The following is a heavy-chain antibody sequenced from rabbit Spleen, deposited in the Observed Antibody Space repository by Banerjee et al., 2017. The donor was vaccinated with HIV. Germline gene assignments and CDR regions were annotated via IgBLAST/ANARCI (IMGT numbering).Heavy chain of an antibody. D-gene: IGHD1-1*01. Sequence: QPLEESGGDLVKPAASLTLTWIASGGSSSGNSYMCWVRQAPGKGLEWIACIDTGSSGFTYFESWAKGRFTISKTSSTTVTLQMTSLTAADTAPYFCARDTSSSFSSYGMDLWGPGTLVTVS. CDR2: IDTGSSGFT. V-gene: IGHV1S40*01. CDR3: ARDTSSSFSSYGMDL. J-gene: IGHJ6*01. CDR1: GGSSSGNSY.